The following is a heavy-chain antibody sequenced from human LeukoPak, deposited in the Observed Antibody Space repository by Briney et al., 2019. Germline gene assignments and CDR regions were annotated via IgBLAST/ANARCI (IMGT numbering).Heavy chain of an antibody. J-gene: IGHJ4*02. CDR1: GFTFSSYA. CDR2: IYSGGST. V-gene: IGHV3-53*01. Sequence: PGGSLRLSCAASGFTFSSYAVHWIRQAPGKGLEWVSVIYSGGSTYYADSVKGRFTISRDNSKNTLYLQMNSLRAEDTAVYYCARDPYGDYRFGYWGQGTLVTVSS. CDR3: ARDPYGDYRFGY. D-gene: IGHD4-17*01.